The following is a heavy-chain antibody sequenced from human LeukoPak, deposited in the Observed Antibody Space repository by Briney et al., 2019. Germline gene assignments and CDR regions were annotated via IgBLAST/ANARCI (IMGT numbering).Heavy chain of an antibody. D-gene: IGHD5-18*01. CDR2: IYYSGSA. J-gene: IGHJ4*02. CDR3: ARLAVTFDY. CDR1: GGSISTASYN. Sequence: SETLSLTCTVSGGSISTASYNWGWIRQPPGKGLDWIGSIYYSGSAYYNPSLKSRVTISVDTSKNQLSLKVTSVTAADTAVYYCARLAVTFDYWGQGTLVTVSS. V-gene: IGHV4-39*01.